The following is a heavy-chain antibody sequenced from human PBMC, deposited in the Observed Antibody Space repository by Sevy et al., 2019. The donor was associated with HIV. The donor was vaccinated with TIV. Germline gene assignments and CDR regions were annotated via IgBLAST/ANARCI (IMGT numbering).Heavy chain of an antibody. V-gene: IGHV3-72*01. CDR1: GFTLSDHY. CDR2: SRNRARGFST. Sequence: GGSLRLSCAVSGFTLSDHYIDWMRQAPGKGLEWVGRSRNRARGFSTEYAASVKGRFTVSRDDPKSSLYLQMNSLKIEDTAVYYCARHKGFAWALDYWGQGTLVTVSS. D-gene: IGHD2-15*01. CDR3: ARHKGFAWALDY. J-gene: IGHJ4*02.